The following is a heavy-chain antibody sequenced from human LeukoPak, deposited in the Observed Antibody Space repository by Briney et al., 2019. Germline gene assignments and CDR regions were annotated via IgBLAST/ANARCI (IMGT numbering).Heavy chain of an antibody. CDR1: GFTFDDYA. V-gene: IGHV3-43D*03. CDR2: ISWDGGST. CDR3: AKVGVVVITTGYFDY. Sequence: GGSLRLSCAASGFTFDDYAMHWVRQAPGKGLEWVSLISWDGGSTYYADSVKGRFTISRDNSKNSLYLQMNSLRAEDTALYYCAKVGVVVITTGYFDYWGQGTLVTVSS. D-gene: IGHD3-22*01. J-gene: IGHJ4*02.